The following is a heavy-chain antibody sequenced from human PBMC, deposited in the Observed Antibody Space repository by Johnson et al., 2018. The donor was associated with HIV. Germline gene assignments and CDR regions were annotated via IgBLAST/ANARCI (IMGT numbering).Heavy chain of an antibody. V-gene: IGHV3-66*02. D-gene: IGHD1-14*01. J-gene: IGHJ3*02. CDR3: ARECEPAGLAFDI. CDR2: IYSAGST. Sequence: VQLVESGGGLVQPGGSLRLSCAASGFTVSSSYMSWVRQAPGKGLEWVSVIYSAGSTYYADSVKGRLTISRDNSKNTLYLQMNSLRGEDTAVYYCARECEPAGLAFDIWGQGTMVTVSS. CDR1: GFTVSSSY.